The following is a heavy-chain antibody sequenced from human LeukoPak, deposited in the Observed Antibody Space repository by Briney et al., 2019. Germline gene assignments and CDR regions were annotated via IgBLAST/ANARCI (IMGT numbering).Heavy chain of an antibody. Sequence: GGSLRLSCAASGFTFSSYAMSWVRQAPGKGLEWVSAISGSGGSTYYADSVKGRFTVSRDNSKNTLYLQMNSLRAEDTAVYYCAKAGWRGGYDLSVHWGQGTLVTVSS. CDR2: ISGSGGST. CDR3: AKAGWRGGYDLSVH. J-gene: IGHJ4*02. D-gene: IGHD5-12*01. V-gene: IGHV3-23*01. CDR1: GFTFSSYA.